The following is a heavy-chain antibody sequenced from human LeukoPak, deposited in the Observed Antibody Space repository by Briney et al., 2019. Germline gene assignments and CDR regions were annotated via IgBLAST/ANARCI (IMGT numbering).Heavy chain of an antibody. Sequence: SVKVSCKASGGTFSSYAISWVRQAPGQGLEWMGGIIPIFGTANYAQKFQGRVTITTDESTSTAYMELSSLRSEDTAVYYCARSPEMVFNFNWFDPRGQGTLVTVSS. CDR1: GGTFSSYA. D-gene: IGHD2-8*01. J-gene: IGHJ5*02. V-gene: IGHV1-69*05. CDR2: IIPIFGTA. CDR3: ARSPEMVFNFNWFDP.